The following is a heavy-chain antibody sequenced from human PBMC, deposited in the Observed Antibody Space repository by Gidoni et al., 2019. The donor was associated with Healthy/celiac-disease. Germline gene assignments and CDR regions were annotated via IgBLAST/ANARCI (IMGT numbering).Heavy chain of an antibody. Sequence: EVQLEQSGAEVQQPGEALRIACTVSGYSFTSYWISWVRQMPGQGLEWMGWIDASDCYTNYSASLQGHVTISADKSISTAYLQWSSLKASDTAMYYCARRDSYVVWDYYYGMDVWGQGTTVTVSS. D-gene: IGHD5-18*01. CDR3: ARRDSYVVWDYYYGMDV. V-gene: IGHV5-10-1*01. CDR2: IDASDCYT. CDR1: GYSFTSYW. J-gene: IGHJ6*02.